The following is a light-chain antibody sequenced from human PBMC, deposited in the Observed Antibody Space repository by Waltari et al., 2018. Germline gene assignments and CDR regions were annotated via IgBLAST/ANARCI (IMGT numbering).Light chain of an antibody. Sequence: EIVMTQSPATLSVSPGERVTLSCRASQSVSSNLAWYQQNPGQAPRLLIYGASTRATGIPARFSGSGSVTEFTLTISSLQSEDFAVYYCQQYDNWPPAYTFGQGTKLEI. CDR2: GAS. V-gene: IGKV3-15*01. CDR3: QQYDNWPPAYT. CDR1: QSVSSN. J-gene: IGKJ2*01.